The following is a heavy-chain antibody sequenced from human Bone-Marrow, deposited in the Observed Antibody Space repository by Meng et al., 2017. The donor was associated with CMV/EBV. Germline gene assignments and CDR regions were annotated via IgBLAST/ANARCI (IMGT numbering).Heavy chain of an antibody. CDR1: GCSIRSYS. CDR3: ARVGWFGDLLYFDD. J-gene: IGHJ4*02. D-gene: IGHD3-10*01. Sequence: GSLRISCPVAGCSIRSYSWSWIRQPPGKGLEWFGYVYYSGSTNYNPSLKSRVTISVDTSKNQFSLKLSSVTAADTAVYYCARVGWFGDLLYFDDWGQGTLVTVSS. V-gene: IGHV4-59*01. CDR2: VYYSGST.